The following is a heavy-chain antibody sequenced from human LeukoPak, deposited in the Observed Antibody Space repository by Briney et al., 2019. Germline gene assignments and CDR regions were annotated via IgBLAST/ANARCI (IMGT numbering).Heavy chain of an antibody. V-gene: IGHV3-23*01. Sequence: GGSLRLSCAASGFTFSSYAMSWVRQAPGKGLEWVSAISGSGGSTYYADSVKGRFTISRDNSKNTLYLQMNSLRAEDTAVYYCAKGRRLYYYDSSGYRLLFDYWGQGTLVTVSS. D-gene: IGHD3-22*01. CDR3: AKGRRLYYYDSSGYRLLFDY. J-gene: IGHJ4*02. CDR2: ISGSGGST. CDR1: GFTFSSYA.